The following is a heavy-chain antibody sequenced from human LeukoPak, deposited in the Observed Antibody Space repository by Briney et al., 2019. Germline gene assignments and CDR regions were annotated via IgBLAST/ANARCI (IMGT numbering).Heavy chain of an antibody. Sequence: ASVKVSCKASGYTFTSYAMHWVRQAPGQRLEWMGWINAGNGNTKYSQKFQGRVTITRDTSASTAYMELSSLRSEGTAVYYCARDQSSSWYERNNWFDPWGQGTLVTVSS. D-gene: IGHD6-13*01. J-gene: IGHJ5*02. CDR2: INAGNGNT. V-gene: IGHV1-3*01. CDR3: ARDQSSSWYERNNWFDP. CDR1: GYTFTSYA.